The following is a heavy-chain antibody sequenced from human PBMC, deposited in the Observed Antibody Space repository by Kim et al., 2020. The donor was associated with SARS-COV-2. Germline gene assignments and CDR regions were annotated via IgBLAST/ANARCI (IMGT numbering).Heavy chain of an antibody. D-gene: IGHD3-22*01. CDR3: ARDRPHYYDSSGNWDY. Sequence: TFKGRVTMTRDTSTSTVYMELSSLRSEDTDVYYCARDRPHYYDSSGNWDYWGQGTLVTVSS. V-gene: IGHV1-46*01. J-gene: IGHJ4*02.